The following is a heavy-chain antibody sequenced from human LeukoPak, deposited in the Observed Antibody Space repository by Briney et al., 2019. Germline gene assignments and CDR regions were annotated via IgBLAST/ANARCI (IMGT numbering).Heavy chain of an antibody. CDR2: INHSGST. J-gene: IGHJ6*02. D-gene: IGHD2-2*01. CDR1: GGSISSYY. Sequence: SETLSLTCTVSGGSISSYYWSWIRQPPGKGLEWIGEINHSGSTNYNPSLKSRVTISVDTSKNQFSLKLSSVTAADTAVYYCARGWHCSSTSCYVYYYYYGMDVWGQGTTVTVSS. V-gene: IGHV4-34*01. CDR3: ARGWHCSSTSCYVYYYYYGMDV.